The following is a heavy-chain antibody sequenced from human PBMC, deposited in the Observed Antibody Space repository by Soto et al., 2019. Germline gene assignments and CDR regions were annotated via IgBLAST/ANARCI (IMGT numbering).Heavy chain of an antibody. CDR1: GYTFTNYY. V-gene: IGHV1-46*01. CDR3: ARAYCSSTSCPHAFDI. CDR2: INPSGGST. Sequence: ASVKVSCKASGYTFTNYYMLWVRQAPGQGLEWMAIINPSGGSTSYAQKFQGRVTMTRDTSTSTVYMELSSLRSEDTAVYYCARAYCSSTSCPHAFDIWGQGTMVTVSS. D-gene: IGHD2-2*01. J-gene: IGHJ3*02.